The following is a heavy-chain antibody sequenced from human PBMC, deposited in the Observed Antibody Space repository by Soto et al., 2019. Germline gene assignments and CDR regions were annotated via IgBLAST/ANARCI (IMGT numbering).Heavy chain of an antibody. CDR2: IKQDGSEK. CDR1: GFTFSSYW. V-gene: IGHV3-7*05. J-gene: IGHJ6*02. CDR3: ARDISVFSNIVVVPAAMDV. Sequence: GGSLRLSCAASGFTFSSYWMSWVRQAPGKGPEWVANIKQDGSEKYYVDSVKGRFTISRDNAKNSLYLQMNSLRAEDTAVYYCARDISVFSNIVVVPAAMDVWGQGTTVTVSS. D-gene: IGHD2-2*01.